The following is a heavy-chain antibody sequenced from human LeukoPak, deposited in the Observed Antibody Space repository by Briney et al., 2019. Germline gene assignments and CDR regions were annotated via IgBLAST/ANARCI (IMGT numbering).Heavy chain of an antibody. V-gene: IGHV1-2*02. CDR3: ARDKVATIPTGY. CDR2: INPNSGGT. Sequence: ASVKVSCKASGYTFTGYYMHWVRQAPGQGLEWMGWINPNSGGTNYAQKFQGRVTMTRDTSISTAYMELSRLRSDDTAVYYCARDKVATIPTGYWGQGTLVTVSS. J-gene: IGHJ4*02. D-gene: IGHD5-12*01. CDR1: GYTFTGYY.